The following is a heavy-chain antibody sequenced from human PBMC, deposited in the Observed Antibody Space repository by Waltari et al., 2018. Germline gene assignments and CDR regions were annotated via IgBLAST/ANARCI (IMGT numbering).Heavy chain of an antibody. CDR1: GDSISSNDW. CDR2: VHRSGRT. J-gene: IGHJ4*02. CDR3: ARDRGRGLYLDS. D-gene: IGHD2-15*01. V-gene: IGHV4-4*02. Sequence: QLQLQESGPGLVNASRTLSVTCSLPGDSISSNDWLSWVRQAPGRGREWIGQVHRSGRTNYNPSFASRVSVSLDTSINQFSLKVTSATATDTALYYCARDRGRGLYLDSWGQGTLVTVSP.